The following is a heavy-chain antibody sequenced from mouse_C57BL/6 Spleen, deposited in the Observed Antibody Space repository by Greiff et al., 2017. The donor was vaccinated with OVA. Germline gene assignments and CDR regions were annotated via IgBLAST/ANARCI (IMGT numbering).Heavy chain of an antibody. V-gene: IGHV6-3*01. J-gene: IGHJ3*01. Sequence: EVKLVESGGGLVQPGGSMKLSCVASGFTFSNYWMNWVRQSPAKGLEWVAQIRLKSDNYATHYAESVKGRFTISRDDSKSSVYLQMNNLRAEDTGIYYCTGGGFAWFAYWGQGTLVTVSA. CDR2: IRLKSDNYAT. CDR1: GFTFSNYW. CDR3: TGGGFAWFAY.